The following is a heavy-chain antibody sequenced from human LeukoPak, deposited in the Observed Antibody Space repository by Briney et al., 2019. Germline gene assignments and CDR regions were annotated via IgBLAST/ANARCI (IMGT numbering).Heavy chain of an antibody. J-gene: IGHJ4*02. V-gene: IGHV3-23*01. CDR3: AKEDSWITIFGVVTIFDY. CDR1: GFTFSSYV. CDR2: ISGSGGST. Sequence: PGGSLRLSCAASGFTFSSYVMSWVRQAPGKGLEWVSAISGSGGSTYYADSVKGRFTISRDNSKNTLYLQMNSLRAEDTAVYYCAKEDSWITIFGVVTIFDYWGQGTLVTVSS. D-gene: IGHD3-3*01.